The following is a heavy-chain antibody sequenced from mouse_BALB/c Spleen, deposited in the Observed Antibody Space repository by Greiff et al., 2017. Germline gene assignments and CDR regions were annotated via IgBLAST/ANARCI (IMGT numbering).Heavy chain of an antibody. Sequence: EVKLMESGGGLVQPGGSLKLSCAASGFTFSSYCMSWVRQTPDKRLELVATINSNGGSTYYPDSVKGRFTITRDNAKNTLYLQMSSLKSEDTAMYYCARANWAYAMDYWGQGTSVTVSS. J-gene: IGHJ4*01. V-gene: IGHV5-6-3*01. CDR1: GFTFSSYC. D-gene: IGHD4-1*01. CDR2: INSNGGST. CDR3: ARANWAYAMDY.